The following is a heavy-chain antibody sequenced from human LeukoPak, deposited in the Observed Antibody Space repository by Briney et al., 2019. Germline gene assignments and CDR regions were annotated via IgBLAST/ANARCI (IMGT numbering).Heavy chain of an antibody. Sequence: SETLSLTCTVSGYSITSGYYWGWIRQPPGKGLEWIGSIYHSGSTYYNPSLKSRVTISVDTSKNQFSLKLSSVTATDTAVYYCARNCGYICDYWGQGTLVTVSS. CDR2: IYHSGST. CDR3: ARNCGYICDY. J-gene: IGHJ4*02. V-gene: IGHV4-38-2*02. D-gene: IGHD5-12*01. CDR1: GYSITSGYY.